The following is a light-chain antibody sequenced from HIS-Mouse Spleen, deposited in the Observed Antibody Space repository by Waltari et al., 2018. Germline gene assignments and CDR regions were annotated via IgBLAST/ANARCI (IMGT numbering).Light chain of an antibody. Sequence: EIVLTQSPCTLSLSPWEIATLSCRASQSVSSSYLAWYQQKPGQAPRLLIYGASSRATGIPDRFSGSGSGTDFTLTISRLEPEDFAVYYCQQYGSSPPWTFGQGTKVEIK. CDR3: QQYGSSPPWT. J-gene: IGKJ1*01. CDR2: GAS. CDR1: QSVSSSY. V-gene: IGKV3-20*01.